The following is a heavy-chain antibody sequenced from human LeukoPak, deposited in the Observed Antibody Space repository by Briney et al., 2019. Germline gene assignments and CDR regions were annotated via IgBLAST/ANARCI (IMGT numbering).Heavy chain of an antibody. CDR2: ISYDGSDK. J-gene: IGHJ6*04. CDR1: GFTFSSYA. CDR3: AELGITMIGGV. V-gene: IGHV3-30*04. Sequence: QSGGSLRLSCAASGFTFSSYAMYWVRQAPGKGLEWVAVISYDGSDKFYADSVKGRFTISRDSSKNTLYLQMNSLRAEDTAVYYCAELGITMIGGVWGKGTTVTISS. D-gene: IGHD3-10*02.